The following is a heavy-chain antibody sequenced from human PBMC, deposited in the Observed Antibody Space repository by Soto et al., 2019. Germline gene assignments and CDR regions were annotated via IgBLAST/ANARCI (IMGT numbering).Heavy chain of an antibody. CDR1: GFTFSTTW. J-gene: IGHJ5*02. CDR2: IGSKTEGGTT. CDR3: TTVSYSNNGS. V-gene: IGHV3-15*07. Sequence: EVQLVESVGGLVKPGGSLRLSCVASGFTFSTTWMNWVRQAPGKGLEWVGRIGSKTEGGTTNYAAPVKGRFTISRDDSKNTLYLQMDSLKTEDTAVYYCTTVSYSNNGSWAQGILVTVSS. D-gene: IGHD4-4*01.